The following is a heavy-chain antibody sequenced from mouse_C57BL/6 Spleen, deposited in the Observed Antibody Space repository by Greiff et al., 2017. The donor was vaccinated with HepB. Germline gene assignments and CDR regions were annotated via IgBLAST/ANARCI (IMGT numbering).Heavy chain of an antibody. CDR1: GYAFSSYW. J-gene: IGHJ2*01. Sequence: QVQLQQSGAELVKPGASVKISCKASGYAFSSYWMNWVKQRPGKGLEWIGQIYPGDGDTNYNGKFKGKATLTADKSSSTAYMQLSSLTSEDSAVYFCARRGIYDGYRYYFDYWGQGTTLTVSS. CDR3: ARRGIYDGYRYYFDY. D-gene: IGHD2-3*01. V-gene: IGHV1-80*01. CDR2: IYPGDGDT.